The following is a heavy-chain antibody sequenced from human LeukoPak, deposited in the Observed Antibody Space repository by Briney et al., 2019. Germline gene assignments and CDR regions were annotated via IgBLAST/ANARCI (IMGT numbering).Heavy chain of an antibody. CDR3: ARSYYYGSGSYSLDP. J-gene: IGHJ5*02. CDR2: MNPNSGNT. Sequence: GASVKVSCKASGYTFTSYDINWVRQATGQGLGWMGWMNPNSGNTGYAQKFQGRVTMTRNTSIGTAYMELSSLRSEDTAVYYCARSYYYGSGSYSLDPWGQGTLVTVSS. V-gene: IGHV1-8*01. D-gene: IGHD3-10*01. CDR1: GYTFTSYD.